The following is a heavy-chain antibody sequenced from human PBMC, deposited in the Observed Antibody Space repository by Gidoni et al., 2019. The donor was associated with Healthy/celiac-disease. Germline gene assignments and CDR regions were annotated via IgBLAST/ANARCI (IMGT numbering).Heavy chain of an antibody. CDR2: IYYSGST. J-gene: IGHJ5*02. CDR1: GGSISSGGYY. CDR3: ARAPPPAAIHGGWFDP. Sequence: QVQLQESGPGLGKPSQTLSLTCTVSGGSISSGGYYWRWIRQHPRKGLEWIGYIYYSGSTYYNPSLKSRVTISVDTSKNQFSLKLSSVTAADTAVYYCARAPPPAAIHGGWFDPWGQGTLVTVSS. D-gene: IGHD2-2*02. V-gene: IGHV4-31*03.